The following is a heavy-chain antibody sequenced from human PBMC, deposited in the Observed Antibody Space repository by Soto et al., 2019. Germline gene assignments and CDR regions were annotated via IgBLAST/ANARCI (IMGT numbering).Heavy chain of an antibody. Sequence: QVQLQESGPGLVKPSETLSLTCTVSGGSISSYYWSWIRQPPGKGLEWIGYIYYSGITDYNPSLKRRVTIPVDTSKSQFSLKLSSVTAADTAVYYCARGGGVYYFDYWGQGTLVTVSS. CDR3: ARGGGVYYFDY. J-gene: IGHJ4*02. CDR2: IYYSGIT. D-gene: IGHD2-8*02. V-gene: IGHV4-59*01. CDR1: GGSISSYY.